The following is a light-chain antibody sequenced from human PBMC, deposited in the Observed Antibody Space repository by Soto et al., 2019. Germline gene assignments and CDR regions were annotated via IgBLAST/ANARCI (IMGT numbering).Light chain of an antibody. CDR2: GAS. CDR3: QQYNNWLRGT. CDR1: QSVSSN. V-gene: IGKV3-15*01. Sequence: EIVMTQSPATLSVSPGERATLSCRASQSVSSNLAWYQQKPGQAPRLLIYGASTRATGIPARFSGSGSGTEFTLTISSLQSEDLAVYYCQQYNNWLRGTFGPGTKVDIK. J-gene: IGKJ3*01.